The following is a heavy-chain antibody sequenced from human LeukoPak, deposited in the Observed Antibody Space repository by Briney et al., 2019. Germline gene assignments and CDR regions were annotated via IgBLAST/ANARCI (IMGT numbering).Heavy chain of an antibody. D-gene: IGHD3-22*01. Sequence: SETLSLTCTVSGGSISTSNYYWGWVRQPPGKGLEWIGEINPSGSTNYNSSLKSRVTISVDTSKNQFSLKLSSVTAADTAVYYCARERSGSHAFDIWGQGTMVTVSS. J-gene: IGHJ3*02. CDR2: INPSGST. V-gene: IGHV4-39*07. CDR1: GGSISTSNYY. CDR3: ARERSGSHAFDI.